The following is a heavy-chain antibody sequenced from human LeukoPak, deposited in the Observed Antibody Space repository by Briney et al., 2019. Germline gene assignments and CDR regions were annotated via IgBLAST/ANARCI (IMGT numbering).Heavy chain of an antibody. J-gene: IGHJ3*02. V-gene: IGHV2-5*02. CDR2: IYWDDDK. CDR1: GFSLSTSGVG. CDR3: AHTVSVAKAFDI. D-gene: IGHD5-12*01. Sequence: SGPTLVNPTQTLTLTCTFSGFSLSTSGVGVGWIRQPPVKALEWLALIYWDDDKRYSPSLKSRLTITKDTSKNQAVLIMTNMDPVDTATYYCAHTVSVAKAFDIWGQGTMVTVSS.